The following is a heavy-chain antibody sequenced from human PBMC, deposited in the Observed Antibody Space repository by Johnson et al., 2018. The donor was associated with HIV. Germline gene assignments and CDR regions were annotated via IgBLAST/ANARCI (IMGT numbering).Heavy chain of an antibody. CDR3: AKAGYSSGWYRVLYSNDAFDI. V-gene: IGHV3-30*02. Sequence: QVQLVESGGGVVQPGGSLRLSCAASGFTFSSYGMHWVRQAPGTGLEWVASIRYDGSTKYYADYVKGRFTIARDNSKNTLYLQMNSLRAEDTAVYYCAKAGYSSGWYRVLYSNDAFDIWGQGTMVTVSS. CDR1: GFTFSSYG. J-gene: IGHJ3*02. D-gene: IGHD6-19*01. CDR2: IRYDGSTK.